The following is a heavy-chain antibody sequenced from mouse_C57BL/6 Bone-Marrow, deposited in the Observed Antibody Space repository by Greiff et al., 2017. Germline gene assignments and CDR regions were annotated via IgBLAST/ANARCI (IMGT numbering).Heavy chain of an antibody. CDR3: ARGRGGYYAMDY. D-gene: IGHD1-1*02. CDR1: GYTFTSYG. J-gene: IGHJ4*01. CDR2: IYPGSGST. Sequence: QVQLQQSGAELARPGASVKLSCKASGYTFTSYGISWVKQRTGQGLEWIGDIYPGSGSTNYNEKFKSKATLTVDTSSSTAYMQLSSLTSEDSAVYYCARGRGGYYAMDYWGQGTSVTVSS. V-gene: IGHV1-81*01.